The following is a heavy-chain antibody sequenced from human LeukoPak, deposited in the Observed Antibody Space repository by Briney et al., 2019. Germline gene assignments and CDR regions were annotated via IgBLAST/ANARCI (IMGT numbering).Heavy chain of an antibody. V-gene: IGHV4-34*01. CDR2: INYSGST. CDR3: ARYIAAAGTDWFDP. J-gene: IGHJ5*02. Sequence: SETLSLTCAVYGGSFSGYYWSWVRQPPGMGLEWIGEINYSGSTNYNPSLKSRVTISLDTSKNQFSLKLSSVTAADTAVYYCARYIAAAGTDWFDPWGQGTLVTVSS. D-gene: IGHD6-13*01. CDR1: GGSFSGYY.